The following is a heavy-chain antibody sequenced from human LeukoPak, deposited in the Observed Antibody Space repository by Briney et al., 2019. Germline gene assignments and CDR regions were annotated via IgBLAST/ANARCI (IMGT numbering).Heavy chain of an antibody. CDR3: ARDHGEIVVIRGAIGDDP. CDR2: INPNSGGT. D-gene: IGHD2-2*02. V-gene: IGHV1-2*02. J-gene: IGHJ5*02. CDR1: GYTFTGYY. Sequence: ASVKVSCKASGYTFTGYYMHWVRQARGQGLEWMGFINPNSGGTNYAQKFQVRVTMTRATSISTAYMELSKLRSDDTAMYYYARDHGEIVVIRGAIGDDPWGQGTLVTVSS.